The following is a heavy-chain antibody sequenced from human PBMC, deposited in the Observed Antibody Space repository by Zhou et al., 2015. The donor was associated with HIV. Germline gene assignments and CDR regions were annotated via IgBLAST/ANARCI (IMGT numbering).Heavy chain of an antibody. CDR1: GGTFSSFA. CDR3: ASLVVAATPETDY. D-gene: IGHD2-15*01. Sequence: QVQLVQSGAEVKKPGSSVKVSCKASGGTFSSFAISWVRQAPGQGLEWMGDIILIFGTANYAQKFQGRVTITADESTSTAYMELSSLRSEDTAVYYCASLVVAATPETDYWGQGTLVTVSS. V-gene: IGHV1-69*01. J-gene: IGHJ4*02. CDR2: IILIFGTA.